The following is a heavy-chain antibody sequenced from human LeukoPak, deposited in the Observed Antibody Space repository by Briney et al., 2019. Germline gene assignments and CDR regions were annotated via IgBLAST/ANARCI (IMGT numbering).Heavy chain of an antibody. CDR3: ARDNDSRDPPHFDY. CDR2: ISAYNGDT. CDR1: GYTFTTYG. Sequence: ASVKVSCKASGYTFTTYGVTWVRQAPRQGLEWMGWISAYNGDTNYAQKFQGRITMTTDTSTNTAYIELRSLRSDDTAVYYCARDNDSRDPPHFDYWGQGTLVTVSS. D-gene: IGHD3-16*01. V-gene: IGHV1-18*01. J-gene: IGHJ4*02.